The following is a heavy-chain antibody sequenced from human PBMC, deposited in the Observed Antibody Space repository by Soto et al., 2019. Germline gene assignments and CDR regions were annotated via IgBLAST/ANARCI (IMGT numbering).Heavy chain of an antibody. CDR1: GYTISRYN. D-gene: IGHD3-22*01. CDR3: ARGRSYYDSSGQFDI. CDR2: MNPNSGNT. J-gene: IGHJ3*02. Sequence: ASVTDSCKTSGYTISRYNNNWVRQTPIQGLEWMGWMNPNSGNTGYAQKFQGRVTMTRNTSISTAYMELSSLRSEDTAVYYCARGRSYYDSSGQFDIWGQGTMVT. V-gene: IGHV1-8*01.